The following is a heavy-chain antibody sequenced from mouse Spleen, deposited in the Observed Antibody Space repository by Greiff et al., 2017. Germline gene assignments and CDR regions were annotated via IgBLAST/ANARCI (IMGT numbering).Heavy chain of an antibody. CDR1: GYTFTDYE. CDR3: TGGDKAWFAY. Sequence: VQLQQSGAELVRPGASVTLSCKASGYTFTDYEMHWVKQTPGHGLEWIGAIDPETGGTAYNQKFKGKAILTADKSSSTAYMELRSLTSEDSAVYYCTGGDKAWFAYWGQGTLVTVSA. V-gene: IGHV1-15*01. J-gene: IGHJ3*01. CDR2: IDPETGGT. D-gene: IGHD3-2*01.